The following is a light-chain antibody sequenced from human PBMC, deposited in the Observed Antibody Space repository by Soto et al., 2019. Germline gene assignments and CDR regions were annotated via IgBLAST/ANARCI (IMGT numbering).Light chain of an antibody. Sequence: EIVLTQSPATLSLSPGERATLSCRASQSVNSILAWYQQKPGQAPRLLIHDASNRSTGIPARFSGGGAGTDFSVPISSLEAEDSALKYCQQRKLWPPLTFGAGSKVEIK. J-gene: IGKJ4*01. V-gene: IGKV3-11*01. CDR1: QSVNSI. CDR3: QQRKLWPPLT. CDR2: DAS.